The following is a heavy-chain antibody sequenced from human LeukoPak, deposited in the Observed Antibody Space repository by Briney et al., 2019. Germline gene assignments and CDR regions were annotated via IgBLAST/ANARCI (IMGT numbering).Heavy chain of an antibody. CDR1: GFTFSSHA. Sequence: GGSLRLSCAASGFTFSSHAMNWVRQAPGKGLEWVSVISGSGSDTYYADSVKGRFTISRDKSKNTLYLQMNSLRAEDTAVYYCAKDAALYCSGGSCHGEGYYFDSCGQGTLVTVSS. CDR3: AKDAALYCSGGSCHGEGYYFDS. D-gene: IGHD2-15*01. CDR2: ISGSGSDT. J-gene: IGHJ4*02. V-gene: IGHV3-23*01.